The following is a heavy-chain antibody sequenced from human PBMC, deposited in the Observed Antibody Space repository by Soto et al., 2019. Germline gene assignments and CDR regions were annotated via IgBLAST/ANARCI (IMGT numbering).Heavy chain of an antibody. Sequence: QVHLQQSGPGLVNPSETLSLTCTVSGGSMSSYYWTWIRQPAGKGLEWIGRVYSSGGTHYNPSLKSRLTISLDTSKNQFSLRLLSVTDADTAVYYCARGQRFSDWFDPWGQGTLVTVSS. CDR1: GGSMSSYY. V-gene: IGHV4-4*07. J-gene: IGHJ5*02. CDR3: ARGQRFSDWFDP. CDR2: VYSSGGT. D-gene: IGHD3-3*01.